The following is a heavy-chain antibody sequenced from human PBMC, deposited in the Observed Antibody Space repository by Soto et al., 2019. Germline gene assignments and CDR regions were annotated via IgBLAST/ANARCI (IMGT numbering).Heavy chain of an antibody. D-gene: IGHD6-13*01. CDR1: GFTFSSYA. CDR2: ISYDGSNK. V-gene: IGHV3-30-3*01. Sequence: GGSLRLSCAASGFTFSSYAMHWVRQAPGKGLEWVAVISYDGSNKYYADSVKGRFTISRDNSKNTLYLQMNSLRAEDTAVYYCARERRGPRGQQLDWYYFDYWGQGTLVTVSS. J-gene: IGHJ4*02. CDR3: ARERRGPRGQQLDWYYFDY.